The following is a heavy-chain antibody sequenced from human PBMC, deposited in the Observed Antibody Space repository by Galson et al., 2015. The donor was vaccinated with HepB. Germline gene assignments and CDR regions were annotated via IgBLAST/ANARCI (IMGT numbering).Heavy chain of an antibody. CDR1: GFTFSDYY. V-gene: IGHV3-11*06. J-gene: IGHJ2*01. Sequence: SLRLSCAASGFTFSDYYMSWIRQAPGKGLEWVSCISSSSSYTNYADSVKGRFTISRDNAKNSLYLQMNSLRAEDTAVYYCARDKGDYAMAGYYWYFDLWGRGTLVTVSS. CDR2: ISSSSSYT. D-gene: IGHD4-17*01. CDR3: ARDKGDYAMAGYYWYFDL.